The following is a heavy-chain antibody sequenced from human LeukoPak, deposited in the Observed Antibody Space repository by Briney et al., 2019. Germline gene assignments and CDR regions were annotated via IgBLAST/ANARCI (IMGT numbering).Heavy chain of an antibody. CDR3: ARAGSIRFDY. Sequence: GGSLRLSCAASGSTVSSNYMSWVRQAPGKGLEWVSVIYSGGSTYYADSMKGRFTISRDNSKNTLYLLMNSLRAEDTAVYYCARAGSIRFDYWGQGTLVTVSS. CDR1: GSTVSSNY. CDR2: IYSGGST. D-gene: IGHD1-26*01. V-gene: IGHV3-53*01. J-gene: IGHJ4*02.